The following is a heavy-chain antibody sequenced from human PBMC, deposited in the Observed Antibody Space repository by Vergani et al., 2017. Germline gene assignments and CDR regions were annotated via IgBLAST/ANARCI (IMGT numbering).Heavy chain of an antibody. CDR1: GGSISSGDYY. D-gene: IGHD3-3*01. CDR3: ARGRKTYDDVWSGYYPYYYYYMDV. Sequence: QVQLQESGPGLVKPSQTLSLTCTVSGGSISSGDYYWSWIRQPPGKGLEWIGYIYYSGSTHYNPSLKSRVTISVDTPKNQFSLKLSSVTAADTAVYYCARGRKTYDDVWSGYYPYYYYYMDVWGKGTTVTVSS. CDR2: IYYSGST. J-gene: IGHJ6*03. V-gene: IGHV4-30-4*01.